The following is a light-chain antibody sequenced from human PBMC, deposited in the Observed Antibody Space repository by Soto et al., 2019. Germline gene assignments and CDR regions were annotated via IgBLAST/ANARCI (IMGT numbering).Light chain of an antibody. V-gene: IGKV3-20*01. J-gene: IGKJ3*01. CDR2: GAS. Sequence: EIVLTQSPGTLSLSQGERATLSCRASESVSTSYLAWYQQKPGQAPRLLIYGASGRATGIPDRFSVSASGTDFNLTISRLEPEDFAVYYCQHYGTSALFGPGTKVDIK. CDR1: ESVSTSY. CDR3: QHYGTSAL.